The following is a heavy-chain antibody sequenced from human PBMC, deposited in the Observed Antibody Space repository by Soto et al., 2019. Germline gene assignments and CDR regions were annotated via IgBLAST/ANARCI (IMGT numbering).Heavy chain of an antibody. D-gene: IGHD3-10*01. J-gene: IGHJ3*02. Sequence: QVQLQESGPGLVKPSGTLSLTCAVSGGSISSSNWWSWVRQPPGKGLEWIGEIYHSGSTNYNPSLKSRVXXSXDXXKNQFSLKLSSVTAADTAVYYCATSGSGSFDAFDSWGQGTMVTVSS. CDR3: ATSGSGSFDAFDS. V-gene: IGHV4-4*02. CDR2: IYHSGST. CDR1: GGSISSSNW.